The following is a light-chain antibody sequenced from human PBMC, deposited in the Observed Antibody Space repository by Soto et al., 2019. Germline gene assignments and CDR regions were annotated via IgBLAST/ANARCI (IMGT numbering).Light chain of an antibody. J-gene: IGLJ1*01. Sequence: QSALTQPASVSGSPGQSITISCTGTSSDVGGYNYFSWYQQYPGRVPKLSIYKVSNRPSGVSNRFSGSKSGNTASLTISGLQAEDEADYFCTSPTPVSLYVFGTWTKLTVL. CDR2: KVS. CDR1: SSDVGGYNY. CDR3: TSPTPVSLYV. V-gene: IGLV2-14*01.